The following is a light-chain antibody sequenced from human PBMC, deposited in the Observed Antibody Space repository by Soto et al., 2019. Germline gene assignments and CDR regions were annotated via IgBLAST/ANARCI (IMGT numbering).Light chain of an antibody. CDR2: EVS. J-gene: IGLJ1*01. V-gene: IGLV2-14*01. CDR1: SSDVGGYNY. CDR3: SSYTSSSTYV. Sequence: QSALTQPPSASGSPGQSVTISCTGTSSDVGGYNYVSWSQQHPGKAPQLIIYEVSNRPSGVSNRFSGSKSGNTASLTISGLQAEDEADYYCSSYTSSSTYVFGTGTKVTVL.